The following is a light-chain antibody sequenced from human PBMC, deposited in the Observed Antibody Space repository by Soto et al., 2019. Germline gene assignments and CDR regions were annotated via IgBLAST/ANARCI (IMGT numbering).Light chain of an antibody. V-gene: IGLV2-11*01. J-gene: IGLJ3*02. CDR3: YSYTASDIWV. Sequence: QSALTQPPSASGSPGQSVTISCTGTNSDVGRYNFVSWYQQLPGKAPKLLISAVSQRPSGVPDRFSGSKSGNTASLTISGLQADDEADYFCYSYTASDIWVFGGGTKVTVL. CDR1: NSDVGRYNF. CDR2: AVS.